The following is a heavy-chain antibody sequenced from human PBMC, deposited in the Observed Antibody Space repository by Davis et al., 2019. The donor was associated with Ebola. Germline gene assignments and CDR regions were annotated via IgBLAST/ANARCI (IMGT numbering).Heavy chain of an antibody. J-gene: IGHJ6*02. CDR2: ISAYNGNT. CDR1: GYTFTSYG. D-gene: IGHD3-3*01. Sequence: ASVKVSCKASGYTFTSYGISWVRQAPGQGLEWMGWISAYNGNTNYAQKLQGRVTMTTDTSTSTAYMELRNLRSDDTAVYYCARIEGRLRFLEWLSDTHYYYYGMDVWGQGTTVTVSS. CDR3: ARIEGRLRFLEWLSDTHYYYYGMDV. V-gene: IGHV1-18*01.